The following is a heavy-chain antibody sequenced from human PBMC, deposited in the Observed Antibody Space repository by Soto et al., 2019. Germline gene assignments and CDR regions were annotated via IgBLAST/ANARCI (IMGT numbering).Heavy chain of an antibody. CDR2: ISNDGSNK. CDR3: AREWSISVAAPGY. Sequence: QVQLVESGGGVVQPGRSLRLSCAASGFTFSSYTMHWVRQAPGKGLEWVAGISNDGSNKDYADSVKGRFTTSRDNSKNTLHLQMNSLRAEATAVSSCAREWSISVAAPGYWGQGTLVTVSS. V-gene: IGHV3-30-3*01. D-gene: IGHD6-19*01. CDR1: GFTFSSYT. J-gene: IGHJ4*02.